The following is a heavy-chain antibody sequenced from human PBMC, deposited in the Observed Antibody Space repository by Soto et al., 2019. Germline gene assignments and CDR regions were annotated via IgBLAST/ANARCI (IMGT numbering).Heavy chain of an antibody. D-gene: IGHD4-17*01. Sequence: EVQLVESGGGLVQPGGSLKLSCAASGFTFSGSAMHWVRQASGKGLEWVGRIRSKANSYATAYAASVKGRFTISRGDSKSTAYLQMNSLKTEDTAVYYCTRHPYGDYGHGMDVWGQGTTVTVSS. CDR3: TRHPYGDYGHGMDV. V-gene: IGHV3-73*02. CDR2: IRSKANSYAT. J-gene: IGHJ6*02. CDR1: GFTFSGSA.